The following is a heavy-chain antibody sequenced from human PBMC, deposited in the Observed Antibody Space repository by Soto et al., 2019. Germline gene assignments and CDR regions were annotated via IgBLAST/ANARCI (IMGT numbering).Heavy chain of an antibody. Sequence: PSETLSLTCTVSGGSISSYYWSWIRQPAGKGLEWIGRIYTSGSTNYNPSLKRRVTMSVDTSKNQFSLKLSSVTSADTALYYCAREQRGIVVVPASQYGMDVWGQGTTVTVSS. D-gene: IGHD2-2*01. CDR3: AREQRGIVVVPASQYGMDV. CDR2: IYTSGST. CDR1: GGSISSYY. J-gene: IGHJ6*01. V-gene: IGHV4-4*07.